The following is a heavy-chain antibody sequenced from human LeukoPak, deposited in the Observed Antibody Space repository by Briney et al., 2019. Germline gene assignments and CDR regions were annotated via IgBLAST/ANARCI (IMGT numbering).Heavy chain of an antibody. CDR3: ARGSVGQLLPRGAFDI. J-gene: IGHJ3*02. V-gene: IGHV3-23*01. CDR1: GFTFSSYA. D-gene: IGHD2-15*01. Sequence: GGSLRLSCAASGFTFSSYAMSWVRQAPGKGLEWVSSISGSGDTTYYADSVKGRFTISRDNAKNSLYLQMNSLRAEDTAVYYCARGSVGQLLPRGAFDIWGQGTMVTVSS. CDR2: ISGSGDTT.